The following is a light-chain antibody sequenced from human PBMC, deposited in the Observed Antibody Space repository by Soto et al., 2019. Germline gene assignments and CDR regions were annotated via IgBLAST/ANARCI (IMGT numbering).Light chain of an antibody. Sequence: QSALTQPRSVSWSPGQSVTISCTGNSSDVGSYNYVSWYQQHPGKAPKLMIYDVNKRHSGVPDRFSGSKAGNTASLTISGHQAEDEAEYDGCAYAGSYTLYVFGIANKLTVL. V-gene: IGLV2-11*01. CDR2: DVN. CDR1: SSDVGSYNY. CDR3: CAYAGSYTLYV. J-gene: IGLJ1*01.